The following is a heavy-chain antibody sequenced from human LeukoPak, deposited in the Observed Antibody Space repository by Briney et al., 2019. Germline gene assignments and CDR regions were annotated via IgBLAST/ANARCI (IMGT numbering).Heavy chain of an antibody. Sequence: SETLSLTCTVSGGSISSSSYYWGWIRQPPGKGLEWIGSIYYSGSTYYNPSLKSRVTISVDTSKNQFSLKLSSVTAADTAVYYYARRNIVGAEVDYWGQGTLVTVSS. CDR2: IYYSGST. D-gene: IGHD1-26*01. CDR3: ARRNIVGAEVDY. V-gene: IGHV4-39*01. CDR1: GGSISSSSYY. J-gene: IGHJ4*02.